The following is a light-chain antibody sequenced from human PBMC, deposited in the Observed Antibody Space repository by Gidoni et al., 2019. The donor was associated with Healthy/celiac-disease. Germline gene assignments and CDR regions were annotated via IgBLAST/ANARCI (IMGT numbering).Light chain of an antibody. CDR3: SSYTSSSTPWV. V-gene: IGLV2-14*01. CDR1: SSDVGGYNY. CDR2: DVS. J-gene: IGLJ3*02. Sequence: QSALTQPASVSGSPGQSITISCTGTSSDVGGYNYVSWYQQHPGKAPKLMIYDVSNRPSGGSNRYSGSKSGNTAALTISGLQAEDEADDYGSSYTSSSTPWVFGGGTKLTVL.